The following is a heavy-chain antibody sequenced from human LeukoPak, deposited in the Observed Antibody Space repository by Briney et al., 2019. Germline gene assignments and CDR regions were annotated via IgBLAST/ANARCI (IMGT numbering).Heavy chain of an antibody. CDR2: ISAYNGNT. Sequence: ASVKVSCTASGYTFTSYGISWVRQAPGQGLEWMGWISAYNGNTNYAQKLQGRVTMTTDKSTSTAYMELSSLRSEDTAVYYCARDRWPVTRIQYYYSVDVWGKGTTVTVSS. D-gene: IGHD4-17*01. CDR3: ARDRWPVTRIQYYYSVDV. J-gene: IGHJ6*03. V-gene: IGHV1-18*01. CDR1: GYTFTSYG.